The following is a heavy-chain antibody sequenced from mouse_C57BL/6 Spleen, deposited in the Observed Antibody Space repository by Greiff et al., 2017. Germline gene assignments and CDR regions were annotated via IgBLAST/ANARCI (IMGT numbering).Heavy chain of an antibody. CDR1: GFNIKDDY. Sequence: EVMLVESGAELVRPGASVKLSCTASGFNIKDDYMHWVKQRPEQGLEWIGWIDPENGDTEYASKFQGKATITADTSSNTAYLQLSSLTSEDTAVYYCTTRDYYGSSLAWFAYWGQGTLVTVSA. CDR2: IDPENGDT. D-gene: IGHD1-1*01. J-gene: IGHJ3*01. CDR3: TTRDYYGSSLAWFAY. V-gene: IGHV14-4*01.